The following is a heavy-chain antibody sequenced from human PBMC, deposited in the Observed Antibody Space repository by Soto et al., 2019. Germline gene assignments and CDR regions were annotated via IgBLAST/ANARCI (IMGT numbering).Heavy chain of an antibody. Sequence: EVQLVESGGGLVKPGGSLRLSCAASGFTFSSYSMNWVRQAPGKGLEWVSSISSSSSYIYYADSVKGRFTISRDNAKNSRYLQTNSLRDGDTAGYYWARGSWAFLMVREPTPPPYGMDVWGQGTTVTVSS. CDR2: ISSSSSYI. D-gene: IGHD3-10*01. V-gene: IGHV3-21*01. CDR3: ARGSWAFLMVREPTPPPYGMDV. J-gene: IGHJ6*02. CDR1: GFTFSSYS.